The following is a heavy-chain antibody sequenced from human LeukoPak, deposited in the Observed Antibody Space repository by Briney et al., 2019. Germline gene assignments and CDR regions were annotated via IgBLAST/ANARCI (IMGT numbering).Heavy chain of an antibody. V-gene: IGHV3-23*01. CDR2: ISGSGGST. Sequence: PGRSLRLSCAASGFTFSSYAMRWVRQAPGKGLEWVSAISGSGGSTYYADSVKGRFTISRDNSKNTLYLQMNSLRAEDTAVYYCAKGASRTMVRGVTVFDYWGQGTLVTVSS. CDR1: GFTFSSYA. CDR3: AKGASRTMVRGVTVFDY. J-gene: IGHJ4*02. D-gene: IGHD3-10*01.